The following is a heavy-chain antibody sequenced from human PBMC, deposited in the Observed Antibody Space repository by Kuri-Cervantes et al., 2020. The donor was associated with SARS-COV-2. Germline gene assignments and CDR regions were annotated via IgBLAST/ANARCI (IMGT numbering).Heavy chain of an antibody. Sequence: SATLSLTCTVSGGSISSYYWSWIRQPPGKGLEWIGYIYYSGSTNYNPSLKSRVTISVDTSKNQFSLKLSSVTAADTAVYYCARGRRTYYYDSSGWVFDPWGQGTLVTVSS. CDR1: GGSISSYY. D-gene: IGHD3-22*01. J-gene: IGHJ5*02. CDR2: IYYSGST. V-gene: IGHV4-59*12. CDR3: ARGRRTYYYDSSGWVFDP.